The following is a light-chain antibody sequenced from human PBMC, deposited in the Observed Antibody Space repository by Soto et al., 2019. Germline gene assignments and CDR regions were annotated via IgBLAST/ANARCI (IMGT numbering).Light chain of an antibody. J-gene: IGKJ1*01. Sequence: DIQMTQSPSSLSASVGDRVTITCRASQSISSYLNWYQQKPGKAPRVLIFAASSLQSGVLARFSGSGSGTDFTLTISSLQPEDFATYYCQQSYSPVWTFGQGTKVEIK. CDR3: QQSYSPVWT. V-gene: IGKV1-39*01. CDR1: QSISSY. CDR2: AAS.